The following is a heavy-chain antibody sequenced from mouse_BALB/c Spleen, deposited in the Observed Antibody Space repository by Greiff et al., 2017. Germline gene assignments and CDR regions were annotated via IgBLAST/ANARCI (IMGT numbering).Heavy chain of an antibody. V-gene: IGHV2-9*02. CDR3: ARDRDEYGGRYFDV. J-gene: IGHJ1*01. Sequence: QVQLKESGPGLVAPSQSLSITCTVSGFSLTSYGVHWVRQPPGKGLEWLGVIWAGGSTNYNSALMSRLSISKDNSKSQVFLKMNSLQTDDTAMYYCARDRDEYGGRYFDVWGAGTTVTVSS. CDR2: IWAGGST. D-gene: IGHD5-1*01. CDR1: GFSLTSYG.